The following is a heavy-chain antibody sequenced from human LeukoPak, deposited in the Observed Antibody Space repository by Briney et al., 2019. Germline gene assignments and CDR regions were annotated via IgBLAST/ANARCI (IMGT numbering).Heavy chain of an antibody. CDR2: FDPEDGET. V-gene: IGHV1-24*01. Sequence: ASVKVSCKVSGYTLTELSMHWVRQAPGKGLEWMGGFDPEDGETIYAQKFQGRVTMTRNTSISTAYMELSSLRSEDTAVYYCARAGGSYFSPQIDYWGQGTLVTVSS. CDR1: GYTLTELS. D-gene: IGHD1-26*01. J-gene: IGHJ4*02. CDR3: ARAGGSYFSPQIDY.